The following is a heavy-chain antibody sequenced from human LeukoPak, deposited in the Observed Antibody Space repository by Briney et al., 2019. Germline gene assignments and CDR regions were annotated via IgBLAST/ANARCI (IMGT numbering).Heavy chain of an antibody. V-gene: IGHV4-39*01. CDR1: GGSISSSSYY. Sequence: SETLSPTCTVSGGSISSSSYYWGWIRQPPGKGLEWIGSIYYSGSTYYNPSLKSRVTISVDTSKNQFSLKLSSVTAADTAVYYCARPDRGYSYGPPFDYWGQGTLVTVSS. CDR3: ARPDRGYSYGPPFDY. CDR2: IYYSGST. D-gene: IGHD5-18*01. J-gene: IGHJ4*02.